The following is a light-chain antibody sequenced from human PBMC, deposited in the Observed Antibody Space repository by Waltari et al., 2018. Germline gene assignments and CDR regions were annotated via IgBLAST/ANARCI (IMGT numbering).Light chain of an antibody. Sequence: EIALRQSPDTLSLSPGDRATLSCRASQGVSSSSLVWFQQNPGQALRLLIYGASTRATGIPDRFSGSGSGADFTLTISRLEPEDFAVYYCQHHATPPYTFGQGTKLEIK. CDR2: GAS. V-gene: IGKV3-20*01. J-gene: IGKJ2*01. CDR3: QHHATPPYT. CDR1: QGVSSSS.